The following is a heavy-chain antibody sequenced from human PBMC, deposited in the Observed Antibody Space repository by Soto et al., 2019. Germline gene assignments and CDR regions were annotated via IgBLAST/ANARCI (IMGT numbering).Heavy chain of an antibody. CDR2: LSAYNGDT. D-gene: IGHD1-26*01. V-gene: IGHV1-18*01. CDR3: ARWSAIVGGAEALDV. CDR1: GYTFINYG. Sequence: QVQLVQSGAEVKKPGASVRVSCKTSGYTFINYGITWVRQAPGQGLEWMGWLSAYNGDTRSSEKLQDRFTMTTDTATNTVYMDLRSLTSDDTAVYYCARWSAIVGGAEALDVWGQGTRVIVSS. J-gene: IGHJ3*01.